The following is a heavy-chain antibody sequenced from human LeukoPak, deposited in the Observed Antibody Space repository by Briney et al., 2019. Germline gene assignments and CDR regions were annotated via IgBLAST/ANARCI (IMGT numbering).Heavy chain of an antibody. CDR1: GFTFSSYA. CDR2: ISDSGGIT. V-gene: IGHV3-23*01. CDR3: AKVGAAGIAVVLVDY. D-gene: IGHD6-19*01. J-gene: IGHJ4*02. Sequence: GGSLRLSCAASGFTFSSYAMSWVRQGPGKGLEWVSIISDSGGITYYADSVKGRFTISRDNSKNTLYLQMNSLRAEDTAVYYCAKVGAAGIAVVLVDYWGQGTLVTVSS.